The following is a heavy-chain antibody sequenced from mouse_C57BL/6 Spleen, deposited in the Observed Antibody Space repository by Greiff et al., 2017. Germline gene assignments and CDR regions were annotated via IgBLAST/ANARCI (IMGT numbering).Heavy chain of an antibody. CDR2: IYPGDGDT. D-gene: IGHD1-1*01. V-gene: IGHV1-82*01. CDR3: ARKNYYGTHYAMDY. J-gene: IGHJ4*01. CDR1: GYAFSSSW. Sequence: VQLQQSGPELVKPGASVKISCKASGYAFSSSWMNWVKQRPGKGLEWIGRIYPGDGDTNYNGKFKGKATLTADKSSSTAYMQLSSLTSEDSAVYFCARKNYYGTHYAMDYWGQGTSVTVSS.